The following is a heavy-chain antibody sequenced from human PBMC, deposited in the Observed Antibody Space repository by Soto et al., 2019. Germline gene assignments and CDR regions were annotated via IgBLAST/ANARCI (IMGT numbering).Heavy chain of an antibody. D-gene: IGHD4-4*01. CDR1: GFTFSNYD. CDR3: HLSDYSKETGYYYYMDV. J-gene: IGHJ6*03. Sequence: QVQLVESGGGVVQPGRSLRLSCAASGFTFSNYDMHWVRQAPGKGLEWVAVISYDGSNKYYADSVKGRFTISRDNSKNTLYLHMNSLRAEDTAVYYLHLSDYSKETGYYYYMDVWGKWTTVTVSS. V-gene: IGHV3-30*03. CDR2: ISYDGSNK.